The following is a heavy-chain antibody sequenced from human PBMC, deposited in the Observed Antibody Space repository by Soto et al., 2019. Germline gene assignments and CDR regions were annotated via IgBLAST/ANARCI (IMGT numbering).Heavy chain of an antibody. J-gene: IGHJ3*02. V-gene: IGHV1-18*01. Sequence: ASVKVSCKASGYTFTSYGITWVRQAPGQGLEGMGWSSAYNGNTNYAQNLQGRVTMTTDTSTSTAYMELRSLRSDDTAVYFLARVRRIVVITHDAFDIWGQGTMVTVSS. CDR1: GYTFTSYG. D-gene: IGHD3-22*01. CDR2: SSAYNGNT. CDR3: ARVRRIVVITHDAFDI.